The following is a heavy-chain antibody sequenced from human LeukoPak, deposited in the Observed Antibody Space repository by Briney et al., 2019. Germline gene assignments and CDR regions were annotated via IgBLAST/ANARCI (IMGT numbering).Heavy chain of an antibody. CDR3: ARAYYDFWSSDY. CDR2: IYHSGST. D-gene: IGHD3-3*01. Sequence: SETLSLTCTVSGGSMSGHYWSWIRQPPGKGLEWIGCIYHSGSTNYNPSLKSRVTISVDTSKNQFSLKLRSVTAADTAVYYCARAYYDFWSSDYWGQGTLVTVSS. CDR1: GGSMSGHY. J-gene: IGHJ4*02. V-gene: IGHV4-59*11.